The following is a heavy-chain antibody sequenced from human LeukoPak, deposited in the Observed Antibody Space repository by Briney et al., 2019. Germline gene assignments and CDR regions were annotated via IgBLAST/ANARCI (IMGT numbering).Heavy chain of an antibody. D-gene: IGHD6-13*01. Sequence: GRSLRLSCAASGFTFSSYGMHWVRQAPGKGLEWVAVISYDGSNKYYADSVKGRFTISRDNSKNTLYLQMNSLRAEDTAVYYCAKDFDRGSSSWQDLDYWGQGTLVTVSS. V-gene: IGHV3-30*18. J-gene: IGHJ4*02. CDR2: ISYDGSNK. CDR3: AKDFDRGSSSWQDLDY. CDR1: GFTFSSYG.